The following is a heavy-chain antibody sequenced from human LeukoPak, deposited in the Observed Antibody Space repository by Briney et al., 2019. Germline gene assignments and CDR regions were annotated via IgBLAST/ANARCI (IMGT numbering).Heavy chain of an antibody. CDR3: ARENGSGEYDY. Sequence: SVKVSFKASGGTFSSYAISWVRQAPGRGLEWMGGIIPIFGTANYAQKFQGRVTITADESTSTAYMELSSLRSEDTAVYYCARENGSGEYDYWGQGTLVTVSS. J-gene: IGHJ4*02. V-gene: IGHV1-69*01. D-gene: IGHD3-10*01. CDR2: IIPIFGTA. CDR1: GGTFSSYA.